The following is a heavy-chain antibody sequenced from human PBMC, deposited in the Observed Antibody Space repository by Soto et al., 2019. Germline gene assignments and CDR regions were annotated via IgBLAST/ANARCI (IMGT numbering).Heavy chain of an antibody. CDR2: IIPIFGTA. Sequence: QVQLVQSGAEVKKPGSSVKVSCKASGGTFSSYAISWVRQAPGQGLEWMGGIIPIFGTANYAQKFQGRVTMTTDTSTSTAYMELRSLRSDDTAVYYCAREGRLPYYYGMDVWGQGTTVTVSS. V-gene: IGHV1-69*06. CDR1: GGTFSSYA. D-gene: IGHD3-10*01. J-gene: IGHJ6*02. CDR3: AREGRLPYYYGMDV.